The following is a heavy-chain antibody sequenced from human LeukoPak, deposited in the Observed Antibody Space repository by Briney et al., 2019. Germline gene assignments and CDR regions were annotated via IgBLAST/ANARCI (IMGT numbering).Heavy chain of an antibody. CDR3: ARGLYGSGTGDY. CDR1: GFTVSNNY. J-gene: IGHJ4*02. V-gene: IGHV3-66*01. D-gene: IGHD3-10*01. CDR2: IYSGGST. Sequence: GGSLRLSCAASGFTVSNNYMSWVRQAPGKWLEWVSVIYSGGSTYYADSVKGRFTISRDNSKNTVDLQMNSLRAEDTAVYFCARGLYGSGTGDYWGLGTLVTVSS.